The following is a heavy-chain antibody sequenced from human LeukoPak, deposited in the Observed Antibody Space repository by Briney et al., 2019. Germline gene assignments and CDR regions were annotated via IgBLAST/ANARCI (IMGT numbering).Heavy chain of an antibody. V-gene: IGHV4-59*01. D-gene: IGHD6-6*01. CDR3: ARSAAIAARRGYYYYYYMDV. J-gene: IGHJ6*03. Sequence: SETLSLTCTVSGGSISNYYWSWIRQPPGKGLEWIGYIYYSGSTNYNPSLKSRVTISVDTSKNQFSLKLRSVTAADTAVYYCARSAAIAARRGYYYYYYMDVWGKGTTVTVSS. CDR1: GGSISNYY. CDR2: IYYSGST.